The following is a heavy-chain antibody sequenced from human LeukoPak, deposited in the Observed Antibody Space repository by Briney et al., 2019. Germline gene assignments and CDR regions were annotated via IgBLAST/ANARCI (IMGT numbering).Heavy chain of an antibody. CDR1: GYTFTSYY. J-gene: IGHJ5*02. V-gene: IGHV1-2*02. CDR2: INTKSGGT. CDR3: ARGMGVLVPAATWFDP. D-gene: IGHD2-2*01. Sequence: ASVNVSCKASGYTFTSYYMHWVRQAPGQGIERMGWINTKSGGTNYAQKFQGRVTMPRDTSISTAYMDLSRLRSDDTAVYYCARGMGVLVPAATWFDPWGQGTLVTVSS.